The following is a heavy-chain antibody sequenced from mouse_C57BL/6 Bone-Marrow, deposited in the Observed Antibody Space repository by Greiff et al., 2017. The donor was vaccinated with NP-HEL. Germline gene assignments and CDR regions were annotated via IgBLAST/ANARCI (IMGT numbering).Heavy chain of an antibody. V-gene: IGHV5-4*01. CDR3: ARDGGWLLRSFDY. CDR2: ISDGGSYT. Sequence: EVNVVESGGGLVKPGGSLKLSCAASGFTFSSYAMSWVRQTPEKRLEWVATISDGGSYTYYPDNVKGRFTISRDNAKNNLYLQMSHLKSEDTAMYYCARDGGWLLRSFDYWGQGTTLTVSS. J-gene: IGHJ2*01. D-gene: IGHD2-3*01. CDR1: GFTFSSYA.